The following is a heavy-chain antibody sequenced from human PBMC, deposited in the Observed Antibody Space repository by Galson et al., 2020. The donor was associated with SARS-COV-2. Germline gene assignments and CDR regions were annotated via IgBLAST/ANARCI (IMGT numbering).Heavy chain of an antibody. J-gene: IGHJ2*01. Sequence: ASVTVSCTASGYTLTAYYLHWVRQAPGHGLECMGWINTTSGGTTYAQKFKARVNMTRDTSITTAYMELSGLRSDDAAGYYCARVNRGSGWYFERWGRGTLVTVSS. CDR1: GYTLTAYY. CDR3: ARVNRGSGWYFER. D-gene: IGHD3-10*01. V-gene: IGHV1-2*02. CDR2: INTTSGGT.